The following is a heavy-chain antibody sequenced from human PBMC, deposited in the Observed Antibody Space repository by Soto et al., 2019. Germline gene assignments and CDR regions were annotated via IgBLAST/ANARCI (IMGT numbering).Heavy chain of an antibody. CDR3: AGTGGGRGYCSGGSCYYYYYYMDV. J-gene: IGHJ6*03. V-gene: IGHV4-31*01. CDR2: IYYSGSI. Sequence: QVQLQESGPGLVKPSQTLSLTCTVSGGSISSGGYYWSWIRQHPGKGLEWIGYIYYSGSIYYNPSLKSPVTTSLDTSKNQFPPNLSSVTAADTAVYYCAGTGGGRGYCSGGSCYYYYYYMDVWGKGTTVTVSS. D-gene: IGHD2-15*01. CDR1: GGSISSGGYY.